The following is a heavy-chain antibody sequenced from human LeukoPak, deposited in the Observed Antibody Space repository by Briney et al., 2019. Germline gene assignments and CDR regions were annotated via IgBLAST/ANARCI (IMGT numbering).Heavy chain of an antibody. D-gene: IGHD1-7*01. CDR2: INPNSGGT. V-gene: IGHV1-2*02. CDR3: ARVFNWNFDWFDP. J-gene: IGHJ5*02. CDR1: GYTFTGYY. Sequence: ASVKVSCKASGYTFTGYYMHWVRQAPGQGLEWMGWINPNSGGTNYAQKFQGRVTMTRDTSISTAYMELSRLRSDDTAVYYCARVFNWNFDWFDPLGQGTLVTVSS.